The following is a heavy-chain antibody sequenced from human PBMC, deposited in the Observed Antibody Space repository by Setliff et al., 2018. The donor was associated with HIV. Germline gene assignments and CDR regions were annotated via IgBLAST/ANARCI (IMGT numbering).Heavy chain of an antibody. Sequence: ASVKVSCKASGYPFTGYYLHWVRQAPGQGLEWMGWINPNSGGTNYAQKFQGRVTMTRDTSITTAYMDLSRLASDDTAVYYCARVTHTGGGLAYWGQGTLVTVS. V-gene: IGHV1-2*02. CDR2: INPNSGGT. J-gene: IGHJ4*02. CDR1: GYPFTGYY. D-gene: IGHD2-8*02. CDR3: ARVTHTGGGLAY.